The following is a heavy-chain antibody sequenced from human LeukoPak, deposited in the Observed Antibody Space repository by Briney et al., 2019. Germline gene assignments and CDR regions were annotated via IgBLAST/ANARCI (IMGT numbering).Heavy chain of an antibody. Sequence: ASVTVSCTASGFTFTNYYMHWVRQAPGQGLEWMGLINPSGSSTNYAQKFRGRVTITRETSTTTVYMELSSLRSEDTAVYYCAREESGGYFDYGGQGTLVTVSS. J-gene: IGHJ4*02. D-gene: IGHD2-8*02. CDR1: GFTFTNYY. CDR2: INPSGSST. CDR3: AREESGGYFDY. V-gene: IGHV1-46*01.